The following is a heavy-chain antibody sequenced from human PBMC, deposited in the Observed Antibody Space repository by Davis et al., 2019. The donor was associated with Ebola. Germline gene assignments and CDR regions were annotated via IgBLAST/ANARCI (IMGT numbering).Heavy chain of an antibody. CDR3: ARGTGGSGSYPGYYGMDV. D-gene: IGHD3-10*01. CDR1: GFTFGSYA. Sequence: GGSLRLSCAASGFTFGSYAMHWVRQAPGKGLEWVAVISYDGSNKYYADSVKGRFTISRDNSKNTLYLQMNSLRAEDTAVYYCARGTGGSGSYPGYYGMDVWGQGTTVTVSS. J-gene: IGHJ6*02. CDR2: ISYDGSNK. V-gene: IGHV3-30-3*01.